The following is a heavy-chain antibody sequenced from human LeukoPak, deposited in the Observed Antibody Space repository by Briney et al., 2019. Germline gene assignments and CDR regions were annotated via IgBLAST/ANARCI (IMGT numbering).Heavy chain of an antibody. CDR1: GFTFNSYG. Sequence: GRSLRLSCAASGFTFNSYGMHWVRQAPGKGLEWVAVIWYDGSNKYYADSVKGRFTISRDNSKNTLYLQMNSLRAEDTAVYYCARVGGDPRADYWGQGTLVTVSS. CDR3: ARVGGDPRADY. V-gene: IGHV3-33*01. J-gene: IGHJ4*02. CDR2: IWYDGSNK. D-gene: IGHD2-21*02.